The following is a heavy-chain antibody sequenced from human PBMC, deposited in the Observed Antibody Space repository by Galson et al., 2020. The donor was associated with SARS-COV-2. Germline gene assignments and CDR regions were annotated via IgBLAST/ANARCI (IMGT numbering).Heavy chain of an antibody. V-gene: IGHV4-38-2*02. CDR3: ARDHSGSYGDYGFFDD. D-gene: IGHD4-17*01. CDR2: IYHSGST. J-gene: IGHJ4*02. CDR1: GSSISSGYY. Sequence: SETLSLTCTVSGSSISSGYYWGWIRQPPGKGLEWIGSIYHSGSTYYNPSLKSRVTISVDTSKNQFSLKLSSVTAADTAVYYCARDHSGSYGDYGFFDDWGQGTLVTVSS.